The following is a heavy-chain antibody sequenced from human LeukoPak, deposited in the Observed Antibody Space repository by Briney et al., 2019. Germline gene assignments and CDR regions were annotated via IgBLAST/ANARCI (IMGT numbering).Heavy chain of an antibody. CDR2: IYYTGST. J-gene: IGHJ5*02. CDR1: GVSISTYY. CDR3: ARGSVRGEFDP. V-gene: IGHV4-59*01. D-gene: IGHD3-10*01. Sequence: SETLSLTCTLSGVSISTYYWSWVRQPPGKGLEWIGYIYYTGSTDYNPSLKSRVTMPVDTSKNQFSLKLSSVTAADTAVYSCARGSVRGEFDPWGQGTLVTVSS.